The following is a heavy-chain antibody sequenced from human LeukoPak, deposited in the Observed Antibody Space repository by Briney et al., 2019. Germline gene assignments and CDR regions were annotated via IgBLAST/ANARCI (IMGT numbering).Heavy chain of an antibody. Sequence: ASVKVSCKAPGGTFSSYAISWVRQAPGQGLEWMGGIIPIFGTANYAQKFQGRVTITADESTCTAYMELSSLRSEDTAVYYCARGIEWETTHDYWGQGTLVTVSS. J-gene: IGHJ4*02. CDR3: ARGIEWETTHDY. CDR2: IIPIFGTA. D-gene: IGHD1-26*01. V-gene: IGHV1-69*13. CDR1: GGTFSSYA.